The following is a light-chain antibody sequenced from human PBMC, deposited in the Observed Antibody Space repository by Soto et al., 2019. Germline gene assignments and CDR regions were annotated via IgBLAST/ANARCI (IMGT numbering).Light chain of an antibody. CDR1: SSDVGSYNL. CDR2: EVN. CDR3: CSYAGSSSFYV. V-gene: IGLV2-23*02. J-gene: IGLJ1*01. Sequence: QSALTQPASVSGSPGQSITISCTGTSSDVGSYNLVSWYQHHPDEDPKLIIYEVNKRPSGVSNRFSGSKSGNTASLTISGLQAEDEADYYCCSYAGSSSFYVFGSGTKVTVL.